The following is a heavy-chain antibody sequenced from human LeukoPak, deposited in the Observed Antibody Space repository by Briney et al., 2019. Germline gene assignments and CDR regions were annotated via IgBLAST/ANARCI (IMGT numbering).Heavy chain of an antibody. CDR2: IWSDGSKQ. CDR3: ARESAGISSDI. Sequence: GGSLRLSCATSGFTFMTYGFHWVRQAPGKGLEWVAVIWSDGSKQYYADSVKGRFTISRDSSDSTVHLHMNSLRVEDTAVYYCARESAGISSDIWGQGIMVTVSS. J-gene: IGHJ3*02. D-gene: IGHD2-15*01. V-gene: IGHV3-33*01. CDR1: GFTFMTYG.